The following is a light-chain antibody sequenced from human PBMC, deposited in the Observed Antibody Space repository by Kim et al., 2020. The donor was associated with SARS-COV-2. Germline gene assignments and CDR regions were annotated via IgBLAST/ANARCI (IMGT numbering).Light chain of an antibody. Sequence: SYELTQPPSVSVSPGQTASITCSGDKLGDKYACWYQQKPGQSPVLVIYQDSKLPSGIPERFSGSNSGNTATLTISGTQAMDEADYYCQAWDSSTYVLGTG. CDR3: QAWDSSTYV. CDR2: QDS. CDR1: KLGDKY. J-gene: IGLJ1*01. V-gene: IGLV3-1*01.